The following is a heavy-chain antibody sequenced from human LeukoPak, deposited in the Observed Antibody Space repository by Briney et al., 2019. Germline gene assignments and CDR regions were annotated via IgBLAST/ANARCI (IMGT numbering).Heavy chain of an antibody. CDR3: ARPTMVRGVTTNWFDP. V-gene: IGHV5-51*01. D-gene: IGHD3-10*01. Sequence: GESLKISCKGSGYTFTSYWIGWERQMPGKRLEWMGIIYPGDSDTRYSPSFQGQVTISADKSINTAYLQWSSLKASDTAMYYCARPTMVRGVTTNWFDPWGQGTLVTVSS. CDR2: IYPGDSDT. J-gene: IGHJ5*02. CDR1: GYTFTSYW.